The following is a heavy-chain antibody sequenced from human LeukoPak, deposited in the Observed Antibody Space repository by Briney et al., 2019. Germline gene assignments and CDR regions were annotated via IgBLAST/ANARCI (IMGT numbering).Heavy chain of an antibody. J-gene: IGHJ4*02. Sequence: PSETLSLTCTVSGGSISSGGYYWSWIRQHPGKGLEWIGYIYYSGSTYYNPSLKSRVTISVDTSENQFSLKLSSVTAADTAVYYCARDPVGSGCLDYWGQGTLVTVSS. D-gene: IGHD6-19*01. CDR1: GGSISSGGYY. V-gene: IGHV4-31*03. CDR3: ARDPVGSGCLDY. CDR2: IYYSGST.